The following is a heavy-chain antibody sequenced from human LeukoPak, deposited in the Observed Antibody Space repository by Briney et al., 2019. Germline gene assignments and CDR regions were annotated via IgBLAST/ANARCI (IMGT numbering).Heavy chain of an antibody. Sequence: GGSLRLSCGASGFTFSSSAMCWVRQAPGKGLEWVSGISRTGGDTYYADSVKGRFTISRDNSKKTLYLQMNTLRAEDTAVYYCARSILFMSADAFDIWGQGTMVTVSS. J-gene: IGHJ3*02. CDR3: ARSILFMSADAFDI. CDR2: ISRTGGDT. D-gene: IGHD3-10*02. V-gene: IGHV3-23*01. CDR1: GFTFSSSA.